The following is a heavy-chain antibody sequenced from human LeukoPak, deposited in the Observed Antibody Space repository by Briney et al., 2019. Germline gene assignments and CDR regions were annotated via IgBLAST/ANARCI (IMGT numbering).Heavy chain of an antibody. CDR2: ISGSGGST. Sequence: GGSLRLSCAASGFTFSSYAMSWVRQAPGKGLEWVSAISGSGGSTYYADSVKGRFTISRDNSKNTLYLQMNSLRAEDTAVYYCAKPEGEVVTPYDAFDIWGQGTMVTVSS. CDR1: GFTFSSYA. J-gene: IGHJ3*02. D-gene: IGHD2-15*01. V-gene: IGHV3-23*01. CDR3: AKPEGEVVTPYDAFDI.